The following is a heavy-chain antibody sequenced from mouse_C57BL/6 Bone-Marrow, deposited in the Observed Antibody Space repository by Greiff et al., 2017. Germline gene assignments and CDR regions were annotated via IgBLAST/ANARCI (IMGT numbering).Heavy chain of an antibody. CDR1: GFTFSSYG. D-gene: IGHD2-10*02. CDR3: ARHPRTGFAY. Sequence: LMESGGDLVKPGGSLKLSCAASGFTFSSYGMSWVRQTPDKRLEWVATISSGGSYTYYPDSVKGRFTISRDNAKNTLYLQMSSLKSEDTAMYYCARHPRTGFAYWGQGTLVTVSA. CDR2: ISSGGSYT. J-gene: IGHJ3*01. V-gene: IGHV5-6*01.